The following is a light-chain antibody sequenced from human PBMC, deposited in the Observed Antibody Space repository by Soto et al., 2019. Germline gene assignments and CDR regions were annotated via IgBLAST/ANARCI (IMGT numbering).Light chain of an antibody. CDR1: SSDVGGYNY. CDR2: EVS. V-gene: IGLV2-14*01. J-gene: IGLJ2*01. Sequence: QSVLTQPASVSGSPGQSITISCTGTSSDVGGYNYVSWYQQHPGKAPKLMIYEVSNWPSGVSNRFSGSKSGNTASLTISGLQAEDEADYYCSSYTSSSNVVFGGGTKLTVL. CDR3: SSYTSSSNVV.